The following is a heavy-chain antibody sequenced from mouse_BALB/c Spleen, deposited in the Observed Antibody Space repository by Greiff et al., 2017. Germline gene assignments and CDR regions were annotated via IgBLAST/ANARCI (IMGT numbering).Heavy chain of an antibody. CDR2: ISSGGSYT. CDR1: GFTFSSYG. CDR3: ARQSNQYYFDY. J-gene: IGHJ2*01. D-gene: IGHD2-5*01. V-gene: IGHV5-6*02. Sequence: DVKLVESGGDLVKPGGSLKLSCAASGFTFSSYGMSWVRQTPDKRLEWVATISSGGSYTYYPDSVKGRFTISRDNAKNTLYLQMSSLKSEDTAMYYCARQSNQYYFDYWGQGTTLTVSS.